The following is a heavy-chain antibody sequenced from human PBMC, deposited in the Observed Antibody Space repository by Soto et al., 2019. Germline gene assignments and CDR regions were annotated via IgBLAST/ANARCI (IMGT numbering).Heavy chain of an antibody. J-gene: IGHJ6*02. Sequence: PGGSLRLSRATSGLTFRSYGMHWVRQAPGKGLEWLAVISNDGNNKFFADSVKGRLTLSRDNARNTLYLQINSLRAEDTAVYFCGKDTLXCSGGDCPLYYYYGMDVWGQGTTVTVSS. V-gene: IGHV3-30*18. CDR3: GKDTLXCSGGDCPLYYYYGMDV. D-gene: IGHD2-21*02. CDR1: GLTFRSYG. CDR2: ISNDGNNK.